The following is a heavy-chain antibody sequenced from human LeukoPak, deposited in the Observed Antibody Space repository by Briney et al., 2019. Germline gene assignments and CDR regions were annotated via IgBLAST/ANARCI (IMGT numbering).Heavy chain of an antibody. CDR2: INAGNGNT. Sequence: ASVKVSCKASGYTFTSYAMHWVRQAPGQRLEWMGWINAGNGNTKYSQKFQGRVTITRDTSASTAYVELSSLRSEDTAVYYCARASEYSGYDPLDYWGQGTLVTVSS. CDR3: ARASEYSGYDPLDY. D-gene: IGHD5-12*01. V-gene: IGHV1-3*01. J-gene: IGHJ4*02. CDR1: GYTFTSYA.